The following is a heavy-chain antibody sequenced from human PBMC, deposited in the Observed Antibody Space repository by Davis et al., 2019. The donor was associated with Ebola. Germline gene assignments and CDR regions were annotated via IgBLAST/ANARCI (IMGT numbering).Heavy chain of an antibody. Sequence: PGGSLRLSCAASGFTFSDYYMSWIRQAPGKGLEWVSYISSSGSTIYYADSVKGRFTISRDNAKNSLYLQMNSLRAEDTAVYYCARAIAARPHYYYGMDVWGQGTTVTVSS. V-gene: IGHV3-11*04. CDR2: ISSSGSTI. CDR3: ARAIAARPHYYYGMDV. J-gene: IGHJ6*02. D-gene: IGHD6-6*01. CDR1: GFTFSDYY.